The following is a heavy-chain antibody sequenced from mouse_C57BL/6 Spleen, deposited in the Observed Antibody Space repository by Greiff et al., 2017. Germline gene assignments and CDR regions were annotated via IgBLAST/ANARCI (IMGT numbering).Heavy chain of an antibody. Sequence: EVKLQESGGGLVKPGGSLKLSCAASGFTFSDYGMHWVRQAPEKGLEWVAYISSGSSTIYYADTVKGRFTISRDNAKNTLFLQMTSLRSEDTAMYYCARRAISRYYFDYWGQGTTLTVSS. J-gene: IGHJ2*01. V-gene: IGHV5-17*01. CDR2: ISSGSSTI. CDR3: ARRAISRYYFDY. CDR1: GFTFSDYG. D-gene: IGHD3-1*01.